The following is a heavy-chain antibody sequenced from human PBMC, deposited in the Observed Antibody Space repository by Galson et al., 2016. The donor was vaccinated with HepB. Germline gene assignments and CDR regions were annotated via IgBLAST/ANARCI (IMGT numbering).Heavy chain of an antibody. J-gene: IGHJ4*02. CDR3: TTVLVQAVAVARDDY. D-gene: IGHD6-19*01. CDR1: GGSIRSGGHY. CDR2: IYYSGNT. V-gene: IGHV4-31*03. Sequence: TLSLTCTVSGGSIRSGGHYWSWIRQHPGKGLEWIGYIYYSGNTFYNPSLKSRVIISKDTSKNQFSLKLNSVTAADTAVYYCTTVLVQAVAVARDDYWGQGTLVTLSS.